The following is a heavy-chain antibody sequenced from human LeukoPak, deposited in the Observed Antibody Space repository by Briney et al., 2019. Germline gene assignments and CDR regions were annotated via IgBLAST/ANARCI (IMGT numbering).Heavy chain of an antibody. Sequence: SETLSLTCTVSGGSISSYYWSWIRQPAGKGLEWIGRIYTSGSTNYNPSLKSRVTMSVDTSKNQFSLKLSSVTAADTAVYYCASAPMVRGRNTNWFDPWGQGTLVTVSS. V-gene: IGHV4-4*07. CDR3: ASAPMVRGRNTNWFDP. CDR1: GGSISSYY. J-gene: IGHJ5*02. D-gene: IGHD3-10*01. CDR2: IYTSGST.